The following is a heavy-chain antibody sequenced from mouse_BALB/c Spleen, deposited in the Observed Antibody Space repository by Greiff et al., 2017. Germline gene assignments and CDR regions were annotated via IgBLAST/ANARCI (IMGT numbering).Heavy chain of an antibody. J-gene: IGHJ2*01. D-gene: IGHD1-1*01. CDR1: GFTFSSYA. Sequence: EVMLVESGGGLVKPGGSLKLSCAASGFTFSSYAMSWVRQTPEKRLEWVASISSGGSTYYPDSVKGRFTISRDNARNILYLQMSSLRSEDTAMYYCARNYGSSYGDYWGQGTTLTVSS. CDR2: ISSGGST. V-gene: IGHV5-6-5*01. CDR3: ARNYGSSYGDY.